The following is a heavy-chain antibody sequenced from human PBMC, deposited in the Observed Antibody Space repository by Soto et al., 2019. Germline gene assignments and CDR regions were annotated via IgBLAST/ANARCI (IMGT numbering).Heavy chain of an antibody. V-gene: IGHV4-30-2*01. CDR2: IYHSGST. D-gene: IGHD5-12*01. CDR1: GGSISIGGYS. Sequence: PSDTLSLTCAVSGGSISIGGYSWSWIRQPPGKGLEWIGYIYHSGSTYYNPSLKSRVTISVDRSKNQFSLKLSSVTAADTAVYYCARDGSSGYDGLGIDYWGQGTLVTVSS. CDR3: ARDGSSGYDGLGIDY. J-gene: IGHJ4*02.